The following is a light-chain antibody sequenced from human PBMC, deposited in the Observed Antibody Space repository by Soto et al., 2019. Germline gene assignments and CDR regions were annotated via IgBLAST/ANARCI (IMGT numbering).Light chain of an antibody. CDR2: WGS. CDR3: MQGLQSPPP. J-gene: IGKJ1*01. V-gene: IGKV2-28*01. Sequence: EIVMTQSPLSLPVTPGEPASISCRSSQSLLHSNGYNYLDWYLQKPGQSPQLLIYWGSNRASGVPDRFGGSGSGTDFTLKINRVEAEDVGVYFCMQGLQSPPPFGRGTKVEIK. CDR1: QSLLHSNGYNY.